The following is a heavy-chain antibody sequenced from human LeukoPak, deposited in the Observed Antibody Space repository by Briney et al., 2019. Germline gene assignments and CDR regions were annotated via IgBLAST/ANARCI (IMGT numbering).Heavy chain of an antibody. Sequence: KPSETLSLTSAVYGGSFSGYYWSWIRQPPGKGLEWIGEINHSGSTNYNPSLKSRVTISVDTSKNQFSLKLSSVTAADTAVYYCARFLVAVAGSPFDYWGQGTLVTVSS. V-gene: IGHV4-34*01. CDR1: GGSFSGYY. CDR3: ARFLVAVAGSPFDY. J-gene: IGHJ4*02. D-gene: IGHD6-19*01. CDR2: INHSGST.